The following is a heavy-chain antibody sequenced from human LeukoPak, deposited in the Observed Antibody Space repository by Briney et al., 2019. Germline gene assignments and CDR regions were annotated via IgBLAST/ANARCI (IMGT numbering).Heavy chain of an antibody. Sequence: PGGSLRLSCAASGFTLSSYAMHWVRQAPGKGLEWVALISYDESYKYYADSVKGRFTISRDNSKNTLYLQMNSLRTEDTAVYYCARASLPPELKGDIVVVPAATLYDYWGQGTLVTVSS. D-gene: IGHD2-2*01. CDR1: GFTLSSYA. V-gene: IGHV3-30-3*01. CDR2: ISYDESYK. J-gene: IGHJ4*02. CDR3: ARASLPPELKGDIVVVPAATLYDY.